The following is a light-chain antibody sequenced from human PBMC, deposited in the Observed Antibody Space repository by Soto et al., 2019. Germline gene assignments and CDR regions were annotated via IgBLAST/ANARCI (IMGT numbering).Light chain of an antibody. CDR2: DAS. CDR1: QSISSW. J-gene: IGKJ1*01. V-gene: IGKV1-5*01. CDR3: QKYNSYSWK. Sequence: DIQITQSPCSLSASVVDRVTITFRASQSISSWLAWYQQKPGKAPKLLIYDASSLESGVPSRFSGSGSGTEFTLTISSLQPDDFATYYCQKYNSYSWKFGQGTKVDIK.